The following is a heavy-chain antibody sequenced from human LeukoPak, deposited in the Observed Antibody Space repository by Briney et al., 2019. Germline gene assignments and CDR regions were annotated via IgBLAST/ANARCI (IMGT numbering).Heavy chain of an antibody. Sequence: ASVKVSCKTSGYTFIGSGYYIHWVRQAPGQGLEWMGWSNPNSGDTEYAQKFQGRVTMTRDTSISTAFLQLSRLRAEDTAIYYCATIVVSSQYWGQGTQVTVSS. CDR1: GYTFIGSGYY. D-gene: IGHD2-15*01. V-gene: IGHV1-2*02. J-gene: IGHJ4*02. CDR2: SNPNSGDT. CDR3: ATIVVSSQY.